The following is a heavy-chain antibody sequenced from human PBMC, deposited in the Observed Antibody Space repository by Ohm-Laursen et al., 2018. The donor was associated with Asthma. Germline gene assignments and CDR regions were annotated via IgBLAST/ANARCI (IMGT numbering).Heavy chain of an antibody. CDR2: ISWNSGSI. Sequence: RSLRLSCAASGFTFDDYAMHWVRQAPGKGLEWVSGISWNSGSIGYADSVKGRFTISRDNAKNSLYLQMNSLRAEDTAVYYCARDIVVVPAAIPPVDYWGQGTLVTVSS. CDR3: ARDIVVVPAAIPPVDY. J-gene: IGHJ4*02. CDR1: GFTFDDYA. V-gene: IGHV3-9*01. D-gene: IGHD2-2*01.